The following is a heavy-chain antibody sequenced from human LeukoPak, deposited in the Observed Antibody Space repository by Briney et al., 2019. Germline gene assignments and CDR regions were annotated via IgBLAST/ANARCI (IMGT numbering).Heavy chain of an antibody. Sequence: GESLKISCKGSGYSFSTNWIGWVRQMPGKGLEWMGIIYPDKSDTRYSPSFQGQVTISADKSINTAYLQWSSLKASDTAMYYCARAPPAGLDYWGQGTLVTVSS. J-gene: IGHJ4*02. D-gene: IGHD2-15*01. CDR3: ARAPPAGLDY. V-gene: IGHV5-51*01. CDR2: IYPDKSDT. CDR1: GYSFSTNW.